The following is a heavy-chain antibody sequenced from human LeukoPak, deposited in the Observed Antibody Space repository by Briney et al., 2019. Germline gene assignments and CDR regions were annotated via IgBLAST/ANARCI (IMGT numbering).Heavy chain of an antibody. CDR2: IYHSGST. J-gene: IGHJ4*02. D-gene: IGHD1-26*01. Sequence: SETLSLTCTVSGGSISSYYWSWVRQPPGKGLEWIGEIYHSGSTNYNPSLKSRVTISVDKSKNQFSLKLSSVTAADTAVYYCARYASSGSYFDYWGQGTLVTVSS. CDR1: GGSISSYY. CDR3: ARYASSGSYFDY. V-gene: IGHV4-4*02.